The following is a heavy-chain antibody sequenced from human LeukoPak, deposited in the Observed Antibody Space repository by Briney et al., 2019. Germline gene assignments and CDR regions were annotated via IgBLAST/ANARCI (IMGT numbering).Heavy chain of an antibody. CDR2: INPSGGST. V-gene: IGHV1-46*01. CDR1: GYTFTSYY. CDR3: ARGAMVRGVTRYYYFDY. Sequence: ASVKVSCKASGYTFTSYYMRWVRQAPGQGLEWMGIINPSGGSTSYAQKFQGRVTMTRDTSASTVYMELSSLRSEDTAVYYCARGAMVRGVTRYYYFDYWGQGTLVTVSS. J-gene: IGHJ4*02. D-gene: IGHD3-10*01.